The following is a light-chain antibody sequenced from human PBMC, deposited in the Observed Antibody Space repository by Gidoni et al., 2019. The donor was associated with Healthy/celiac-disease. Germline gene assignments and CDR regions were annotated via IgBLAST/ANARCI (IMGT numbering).Light chain of an antibody. J-gene: IGKJ5*01. CDR3: QQANSFPIT. V-gene: IGKV1-12*01. Sequence: DIQMTQSPSSVSASVGDRVTISCRASQNIITWLAWYQQKPGKAPKFLIYGASTLHGGVPSRFSGSGSGREFTLTISSRQPEDFATYYCQQANSFPITFGQGTRLEL. CDR1: QNIITW. CDR2: GAS.